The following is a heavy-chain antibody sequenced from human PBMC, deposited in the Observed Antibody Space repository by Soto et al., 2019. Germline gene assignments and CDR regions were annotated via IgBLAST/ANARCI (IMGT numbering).Heavy chain of an antibody. J-gene: IGHJ6*02. CDR1: GYTFTSYG. CDR3: ARYFLRITGSTDYYSSGIDA. D-gene: IGHD1-7*01. V-gene: IGHV1-18*01. Sequence: GASVKVSCKASGYTFTSYGISWVRQAPGQGLEWMGWISAYNGNTNYAQKLQGRVTMTTDTSTSTAYMELRSLRSDDTAVYYCARYFLRITGSTDYYSSGIDAWGQRTALTVS. CDR2: ISAYNGNT.